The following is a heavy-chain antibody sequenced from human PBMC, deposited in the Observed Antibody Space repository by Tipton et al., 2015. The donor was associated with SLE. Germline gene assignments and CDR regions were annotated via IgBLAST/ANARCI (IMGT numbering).Heavy chain of an antibody. CDR3: ARVWVRGVIPYYFDY. V-gene: IGHV4-31*03. CDR1: GGSISSGGYY. Sequence: LRLSCTVSGGSISSGGYYWSWIRQHPGKGLEWIGYIHYSGSTYYNPSLKSRVTISVDTSKNQFSLKLSSVTAADTAVYYCARVWVRGVIPYYFDYWGQGTLVTVSS. D-gene: IGHD3-10*01. J-gene: IGHJ4*02. CDR2: IHYSGST.